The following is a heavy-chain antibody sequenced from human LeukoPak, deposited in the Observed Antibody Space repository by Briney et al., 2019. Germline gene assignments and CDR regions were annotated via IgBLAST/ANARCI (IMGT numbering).Heavy chain of an antibody. CDR3: ARDMKCSGGSCYTRGAFDI. CDR2: IWYDGSNK. Sequence: GGSLRLSCAASGFTFSSYGMHWVRQAPGKGLEWVAVIWYDGSNKYYADSVKGRFTISRDNSKNTLYLQMNSLRAEDTAVYYCARDMKCSGGSCYTRGAFDIWGQGTMVTVSS. J-gene: IGHJ3*02. V-gene: IGHV3-33*01. D-gene: IGHD2-15*01. CDR1: GFTFSSYG.